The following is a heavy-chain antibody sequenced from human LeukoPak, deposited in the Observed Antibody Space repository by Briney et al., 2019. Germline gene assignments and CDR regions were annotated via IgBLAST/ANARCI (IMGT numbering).Heavy chain of an antibody. D-gene: IGHD3-3*01. CDR3: ARGTYYDFWSGYYRTSDWFDP. CDR2: ISAYNGKT. CDR1: RYTFTSYA. V-gene: IGHV1-18*01. J-gene: IGHJ5*02. Sequence: ASVKVSYKASRYTFTSYAMHWVRQAPGQGLEWMGWISAYNGKTIYAQKLQGRGTMTTDTFTSTAYMELRSLRSDEAAVYYCARGTYYDFWSGYYRTSDWFDPWGQGTLVTVSS.